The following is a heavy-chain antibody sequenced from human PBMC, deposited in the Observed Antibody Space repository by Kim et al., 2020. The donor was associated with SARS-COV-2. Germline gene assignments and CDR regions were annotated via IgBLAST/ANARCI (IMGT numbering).Heavy chain of an antibody. CDR3: ARVRTGYYGSGSYYFFDY. CDR1: GYTFTSYA. D-gene: IGHD3-10*01. CDR2: INAGNGNT. Sequence: ASVKVSCKASGYTFTSYAMHWVRQAPGQRLEWMGWINAGNGNTKYSQKFQGRVTITRDTSASTAYMELSSLRSEDTAVYYCARVRTGYYGSGSYYFFDYWGQGTLVTVSS. V-gene: IGHV1-3*01. J-gene: IGHJ4*02.